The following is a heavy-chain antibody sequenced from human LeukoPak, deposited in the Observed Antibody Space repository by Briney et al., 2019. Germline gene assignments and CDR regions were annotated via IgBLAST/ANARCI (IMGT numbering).Heavy chain of an antibody. CDR3: ARDSPKQWLVTDAFDI. CDR1: GFTFSGCA. J-gene: IGHJ3*02. D-gene: IGHD6-19*01. CDR2: ISYDGNNK. Sequence: AGRSLRLSCAASGFTFSGCAMHWVRQAPGKGLEWVAVISYDGNNKYYADSVKGRFIISRDNSKNTLYLQMNSLRAEDTAVYYCARDSPKQWLVTDAFDIWGQGTMVTVSS. V-gene: IGHV3-30-3*01.